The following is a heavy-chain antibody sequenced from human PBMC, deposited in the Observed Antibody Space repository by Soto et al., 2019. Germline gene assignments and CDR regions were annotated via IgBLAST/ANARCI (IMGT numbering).Heavy chain of an antibody. CDR3: ARIGSRHEFDY. V-gene: IGHV1-3*01. Sequence: ASVKVSCKAPGYTFTSYATHWVRQAPGQRLEWMGWINAGNGNTKYSQKFQGRVTITRDTSASTAYMELSSLRSEDTAVYYCARIGSRHEFDYWGQGTLVTVSS. CDR1: GYTFTSYA. CDR2: INAGNGNT. J-gene: IGHJ4*02.